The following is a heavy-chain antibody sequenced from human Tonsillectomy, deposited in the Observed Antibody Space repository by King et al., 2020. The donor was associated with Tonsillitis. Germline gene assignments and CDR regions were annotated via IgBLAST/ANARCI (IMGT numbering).Heavy chain of an antibody. D-gene: IGHD2-15*01. CDR1: GYSFTSYW. CDR2: IYPGDSDT. CDR3: ARYCSGGSCYSGAFDI. J-gene: IGHJ3*02. Sequence: QLVQSGAEVKKHGESLKISCKGSGYSFTSYWIGWVRQMPGKGLEWMGIIYPGDSDTRYSPSFQGQVTISADKSISTAYLQWSSLKASDTAMYYCARYCSGGSCYSGAFDIWGQGTMVTVSS. V-gene: IGHV5-51*01.